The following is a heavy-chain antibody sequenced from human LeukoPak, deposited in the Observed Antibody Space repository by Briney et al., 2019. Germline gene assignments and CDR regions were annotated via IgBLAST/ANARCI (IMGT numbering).Heavy chain of an antibody. D-gene: IGHD4-23*01. CDR1: RGSISNYY. Sequence: PSETLSLTCTGSRGSISNYYWSWIRQPAGKGLEWIGRVYTSGRTDYSPSLKSRVTMSVDTSKNQFSLKLSSVTAADTAVYYCARVYYGGNSGVFDYWGQGTLVTVSS. CDR3: ARVYYGGNSGVFDY. V-gene: IGHV4-4*07. CDR2: VYTSGRT. J-gene: IGHJ4*02.